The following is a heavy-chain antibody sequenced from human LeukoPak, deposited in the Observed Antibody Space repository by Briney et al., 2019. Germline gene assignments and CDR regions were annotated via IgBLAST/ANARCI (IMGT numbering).Heavy chain of an antibody. D-gene: IGHD1-1*01. CDR2: IYSSGST. CDR3: ARGGNWNSYYFGY. CDR1: GGSISSGNYY. J-gene: IGHJ4*02. Sequence: SETLSLTCSVSGGSISSGNYYWNWIRQPAGKGLEWIGHIYSSGSTSYNPSLKSRVTISLDTSKNQFSLNLSSVTAADTAVYYCARGGNWNSYYFGYWGQGTLVTVSS. V-gene: IGHV4-61*09.